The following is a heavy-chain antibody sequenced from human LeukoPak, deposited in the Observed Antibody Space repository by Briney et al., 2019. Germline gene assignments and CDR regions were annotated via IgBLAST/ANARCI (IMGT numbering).Heavy chain of an antibody. CDR3: ARCDSSGFYAVY. CDR2: IYTSGST. CDR1: GASISSYY. J-gene: IGHJ4*02. Sequence: PSETLSLTCTVSGASISSYYWTWIQQPAGKVLEWIGRIYTSGSTNYNPSLESRVTMSVDTSKNQFSLRLSSVTAADTAVYYCARCDSSGFYAVYWGQGTLVTVSS. D-gene: IGHD3-22*01. V-gene: IGHV4-4*07.